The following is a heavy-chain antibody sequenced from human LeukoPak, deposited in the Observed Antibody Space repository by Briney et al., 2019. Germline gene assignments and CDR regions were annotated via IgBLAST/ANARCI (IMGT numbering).Heavy chain of an antibody. J-gene: IGHJ6*02. CDR1: GFTFSSYA. CDR2: ISYDGSNK. D-gene: IGHD6-13*01. Sequence: GRSLRLSCAASGFTFSSYAMHWVRQAPGKGLEWVAVISYDGSNKYYADSVKGRFTISRENAKNSLYLQMNSLRAGDTAVYYCARALLPPAAADTDYGMDVRGQGTTVTVSS. CDR3: ARALLPPAAADTDYGMDV. V-gene: IGHV3-30*14.